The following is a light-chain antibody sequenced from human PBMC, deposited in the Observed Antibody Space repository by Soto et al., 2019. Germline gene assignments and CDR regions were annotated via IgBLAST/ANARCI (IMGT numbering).Light chain of an antibody. V-gene: IGKV3-15*01. Sequence: EIVMTQSPATLSVSPGDRATLSCRASQSVFSCLAWYQQKPGQAPRLLIYVAATRATGTPARFSGSGSGTEFTLTISSQQSEDFAVYFCQQYHNWPSFGQG. CDR1: QSVFSC. CDR3: QQYHNWPS. J-gene: IGKJ1*01. CDR2: VAA.